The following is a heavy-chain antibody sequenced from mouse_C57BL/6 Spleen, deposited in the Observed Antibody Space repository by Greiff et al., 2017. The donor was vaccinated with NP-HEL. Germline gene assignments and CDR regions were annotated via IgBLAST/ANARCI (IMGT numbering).Heavy chain of an antibody. V-gene: IGHV14-4*01. J-gene: IGHJ4*01. Sequence: DVKLVESGAELVRPGASVKLSCTASGFNIKDDYMHWVKQRPEQGLEWIGWIDPENGDTEYASKFQGKATITADTSSNTAYLQLSSLTSEDTAVYYCTHYDRYAMDYWGQGTSVTVSS. CDR1: GFNIKDDY. D-gene: IGHD2-4*01. CDR2: IDPENGDT. CDR3: THYDRYAMDY.